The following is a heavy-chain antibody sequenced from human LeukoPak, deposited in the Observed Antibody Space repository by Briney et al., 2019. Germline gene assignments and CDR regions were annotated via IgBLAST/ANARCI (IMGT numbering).Heavy chain of an antibody. Sequence: GASVKVSCKASGGTFSRYAISWVRQAPGQGLEWMGGIIPIFGTANYAQKFQGRVTMTRDTSTSTVYIELSSLRSEDTAVYYCASVLYCGADCYSGRYFFDYWGQGTLVTVSS. D-gene: IGHD2-21*02. CDR1: GGTFSRYA. J-gene: IGHJ4*02. CDR3: ASVLYCGADCYSGRYFFDY. CDR2: IIPIFGTA. V-gene: IGHV1-69*05.